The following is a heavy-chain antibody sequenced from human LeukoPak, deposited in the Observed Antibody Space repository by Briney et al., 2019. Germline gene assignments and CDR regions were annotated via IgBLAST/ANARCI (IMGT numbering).Heavy chain of an antibody. Sequence: GGSLRLSCAAAGFTFTNYWMSWVRQAPGKGLEWVSAISGSGGSTYYADSVKGRFTISRDNSKNTLYLQMNSLRAEDTAVYYCAKAPTRLPSYDLWSGSPGGYFDYWGQGTLVTVSS. CDR1: GFTFTNYW. D-gene: IGHD3-3*01. J-gene: IGHJ4*02. CDR3: AKAPTRLPSYDLWSGSPGGYFDY. V-gene: IGHV3-23*01. CDR2: ISGSGGST.